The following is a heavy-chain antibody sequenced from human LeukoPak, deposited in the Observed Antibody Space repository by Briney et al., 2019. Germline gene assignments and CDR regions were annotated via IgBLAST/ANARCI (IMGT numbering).Heavy chain of an antibody. CDR1: GGSFSGYY. J-gene: IGHJ4*02. Sequence: SETLSLTCAVYGGSFSGYYWSWIRQPPGKGLEWIGEINHSGSTNYNPSLKSRVTISVDTSKNQFSLKLSSVTAADTAVYYCARHPGPLYFDYWGQGTLVTVSS. V-gene: IGHV4-34*01. CDR3: ARHPGPLYFDY. CDR2: INHSGST.